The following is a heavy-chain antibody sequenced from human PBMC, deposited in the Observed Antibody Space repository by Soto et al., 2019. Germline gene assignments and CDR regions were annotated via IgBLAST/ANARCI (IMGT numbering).Heavy chain of an antibody. V-gene: IGHV3-33*01. CDR2: IWYDGSNK. J-gene: IGHJ6*02. Sequence: GGSLRLSCAASGFTFSSYGMHWVRQAPGKGLEWVAVIWYDGSNKYYADSVKGRFTISRDNSKNTLYLQMNSLRAEDTAVYYCARDHSRSRYELVYYSHGMAVWGPGTT. D-gene: IGHD6-13*01. CDR3: ARDHSRSRYELVYYSHGMAV. CDR1: GFTFSSYG.